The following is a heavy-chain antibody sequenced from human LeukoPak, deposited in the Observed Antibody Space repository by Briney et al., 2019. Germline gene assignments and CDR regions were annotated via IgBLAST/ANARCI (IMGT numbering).Heavy chain of an antibody. D-gene: IGHD5-12*01. CDR2: INTSGST. V-gene: IGHV4-4*07. Sequence: SETLSLTCTVSGGSISSYYWSWIRQPAEKGLEWLGRINTSGSTNYIPSLKSRITMSVDTSKNQFSLKLTSVTAADTAVYYCARGPSFSGYDPPGDYWGQGTLVTVSS. J-gene: IGHJ4*02. CDR3: ARGPSFSGYDPPGDY. CDR1: GGSISSYY.